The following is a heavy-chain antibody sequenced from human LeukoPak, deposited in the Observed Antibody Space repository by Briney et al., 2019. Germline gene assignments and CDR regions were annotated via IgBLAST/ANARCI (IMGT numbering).Heavy chain of an antibody. J-gene: IGHJ4*02. CDR2: ISWNSGSI. Sequence: GGSLRLSCAASGFTFDDYAMHWVRQAPGKGLEWVSGISWNSGSIGYADSVKGRFTISRDNAKNSLYLQMNSLRAEDTAVYYCASPPAYNWFGELYRDYWGQGTLVTVSS. CDR1: GFTFDDYA. V-gene: IGHV3-9*01. CDR3: ASPPAYNWFGELYRDY. D-gene: IGHD3-10*01.